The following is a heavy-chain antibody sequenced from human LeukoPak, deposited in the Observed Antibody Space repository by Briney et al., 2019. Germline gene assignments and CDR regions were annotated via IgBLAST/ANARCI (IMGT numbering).Heavy chain of an antibody. CDR3: AREMGVIAAAGTHGFDY. CDR1: GGSINSNNYY. V-gene: IGHV4-39*07. D-gene: IGHD6-13*01. J-gene: IGHJ4*02. Sequence: PSETLSLTCTVSGGSINSNNYYWGSVRQPPGKGLEWIGNIFYSGSTYYNPSLKSRVTISIDTSKNQFSLKLSSVTAADTAVYYCAREMGVIAAAGTHGFDYWGQGTLVTVSS. CDR2: IFYSGST.